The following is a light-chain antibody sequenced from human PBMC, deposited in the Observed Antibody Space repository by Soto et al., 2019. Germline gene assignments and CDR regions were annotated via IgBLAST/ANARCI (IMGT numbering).Light chain of an antibody. CDR2: AAS. V-gene: IGKV1D-12*01. CDR1: QGISNR. J-gene: IGKJ4*01. Sequence: DTEMSQSTSSVSASVGERVTITCRASQGISNRLGWYQQKPGEAPQLLIYAASSLQSGVPSRFSGSGSATDFTLTISSLQPEDFATYYCQQTDSFPLTFGGGTKVDIK. CDR3: QQTDSFPLT.